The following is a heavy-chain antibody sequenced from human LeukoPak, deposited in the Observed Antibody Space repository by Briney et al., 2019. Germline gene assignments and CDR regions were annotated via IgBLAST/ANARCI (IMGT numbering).Heavy chain of an antibody. V-gene: IGHV4-59*01. D-gene: IGHD6-19*01. J-gene: IGHJ4*02. Sequence: ETLSLTCTVSGGSISTYYWSWIRQPPGKGLEWIAYINYSGSTNYNPSLKSRVTISVDTSQNQFFLRLRSVTAADTAVYYCARGAGWYSFWGQGTLVTVSS. CDR1: GGSISTYY. CDR3: ARGAGWYSF. CDR2: INYSGST.